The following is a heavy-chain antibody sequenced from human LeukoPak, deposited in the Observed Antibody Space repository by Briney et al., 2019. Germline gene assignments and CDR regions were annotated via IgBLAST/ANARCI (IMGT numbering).Heavy chain of an antibody. D-gene: IGHD3-10*01. Sequence: GRSLRLSCAASGFTFHDYAMHWVRQAPGKGLEWVSGISWNSGSIGYADSVKGRFTISRDNAKNSLYLQMSSLSAEDMALYYCAKVHYGSGSYYNGAFDIWGQGTMVTVSS. CDR2: ISWNSGSI. J-gene: IGHJ3*02. CDR3: AKVHYGSGSYYNGAFDI. V-gene: IGHV3-9*03. CDR1: GFTFHDYA.